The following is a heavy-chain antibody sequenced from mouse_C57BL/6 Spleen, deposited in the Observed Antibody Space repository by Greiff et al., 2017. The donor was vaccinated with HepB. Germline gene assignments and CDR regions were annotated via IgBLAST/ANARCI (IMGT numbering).Heavy chain of an antibody. CDR1: GFTFSSYA. J-gene: IGHJ1*03. Sequence: EVMLVESGGGLVKPGGSLKLSCAASGFTFSSYAMSWVRQTPEERLEWVATISDGGSYTYYPDNVKGRFTISRDNAKNNLYLQMSHLKSEDTAMYYCARDQGYDYDGNWYFDVWGTGTTVTVSS. CDR3: ARDQGYDYDGNWYFDV. CDR2: ISDGGSYT. V-gene: IGHV5-4*01. D-gene: IGHD2-4*01.